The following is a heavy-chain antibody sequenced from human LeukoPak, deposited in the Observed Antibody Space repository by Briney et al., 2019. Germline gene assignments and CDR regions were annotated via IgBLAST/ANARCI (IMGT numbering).Heavy chain of an antibody. Sequence: GRSLRLSCAASGITFNDAWMSWVRQAPGKGLEWVGRIKTIREDGTTDYAAPVKGRFTISRDDSENTLYLQMKSLKTEDTAVYYCATEDYYGSGYDFWGQGTLVTVSS. J-gene: IGHJ4*02. D-gene: IGHD3-10*01. CDR1: GITFNDAW. V-gene: IGHV3-15*05. CDR2: IKTIREDGTT. CDR3: ATEDYYGSGYDF.